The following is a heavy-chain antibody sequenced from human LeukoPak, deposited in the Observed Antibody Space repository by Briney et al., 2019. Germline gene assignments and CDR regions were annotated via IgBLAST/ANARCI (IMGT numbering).Heavy chain of an antibody. Sequence: ASVKVSCKACGYTFSSYYMHWARQAPGQGLEWMGMINPSGGSTNYAQKFQGRVTVTRDTSTSTVYMELSSLRSEDTAVYYCAGEGVLRYFDWLAYFDYWGQGTLVTVSS. CDR2: INPSGGST. V-gene: IGHV1-46*01. D-gene: IGHD3-9*01. J-gene: IGHJ4*02. CDR1: GYTFSSYY. CDR3: AGEGVLRYFDWLAYFDY.